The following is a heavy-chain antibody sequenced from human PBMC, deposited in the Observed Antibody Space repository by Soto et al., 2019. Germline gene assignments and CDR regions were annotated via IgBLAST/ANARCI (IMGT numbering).Heavy chain of an antibody. D-gene: IGHD3-10*01. CDR1: GFSFSNYV. Sequence: GGSLRLSCAASGFSFSNYVMHWVRQAPGKGLEWVSGMSYGGGSICYADSVKGRFTISRDNAKNSLYLQMNSLRAEDTALYYCAKGNTMVRGVNTPNFDYWGQGTLVTVSS. CDR3: AKGNTMVRGVNTPNFDY. J-gene: IGHJ4*02. V-gene: IGHV3-9*01. CDR2: MSYGGGSI.